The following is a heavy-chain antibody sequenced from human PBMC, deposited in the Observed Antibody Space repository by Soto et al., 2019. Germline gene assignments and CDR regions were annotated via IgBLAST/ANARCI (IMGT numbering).Heavy chain of an antibody. Sequence: PSETLSLTCAVYGGSFSGYYWSWIRQPPGKGPEWIGEINHSGSTNYNPSLKSRVTISVDTSKNQFSLKLSSVTAADTAVYYCATLTGKPYYYCGMDVWGQGTTVTVSS. D-gene: IGHD1-20*01. CDR2: INHSGST. CDR1: GGSFSGYY. V-gene: IGHV4-34*01. J-gene: IGHJ6*02. CDR3: ATLTGKPYYYCGMDV.